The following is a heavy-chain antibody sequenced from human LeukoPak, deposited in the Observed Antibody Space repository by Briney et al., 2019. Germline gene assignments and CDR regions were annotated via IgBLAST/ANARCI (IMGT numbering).Heavy chain of an antibody. J-gene: IGHJ4*02. CDR3: ARDLGGHVDC. V-gene: IGHV4-61*01. D-gene: IGHD6-25*01. CDR1: GGSVSSGPYY. CDR2: IYYSGST. Sequence: ESGPTLVNPSETLSLTCTVSGGSVSSGPYYWSWIRQPPGRGLEWIGYIYYSGSTNYSPSLKRRVTISLDTSKNQFSLKLSSVTAADTAVYYCARDLGGHVDCWGQGTLVTVSS.